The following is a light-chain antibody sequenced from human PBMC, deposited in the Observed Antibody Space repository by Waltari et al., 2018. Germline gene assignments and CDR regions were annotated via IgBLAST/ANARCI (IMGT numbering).Light chain of an antibody. V-gene: IGLV3-21*01. CDR2: YDD. CDR1: KFGTSN. CDR3: QVWESSSEVL. J-gene: IGLJ2*01. Sequence: SYVLTQPPSVPAAPGKTATITRGGNKFGTSNVHWYQRKPGQAPVLLIYYDDDRPSGIPERFSGSASGNTATLTISRVEAGDEADYYCQVWESSSEVLFGGGTKLTVL.